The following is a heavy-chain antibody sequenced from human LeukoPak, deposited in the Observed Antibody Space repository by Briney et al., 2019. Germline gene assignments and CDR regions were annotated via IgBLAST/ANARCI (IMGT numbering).Heavy chain of an antibody. Sequence: GGSLRLSCAASGFTFSSYAMSWVRQAPGKGLEWVSAISGSGGSTYYADSVKGRFTISRDNSKNTLYLQMNSLRAEDTAVYYCAKFPRFFGVGIMPAYYFDYWGQGTLVTVSS. CDR2: ISGSGGST. CDR1: GFTFSSYA. CDR3: AKFPRFFGVGIMPAYYFDY. J-gene: IGHJ4*02. V-gene: IGHV3-23*01. D-gene: IGHD3-3*01.